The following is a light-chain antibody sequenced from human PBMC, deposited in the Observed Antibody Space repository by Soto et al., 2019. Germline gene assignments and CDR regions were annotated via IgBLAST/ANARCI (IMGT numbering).Light chain of an antibody. J-gene: IGKJ2*01. V-gene: IGKV4-1*01. Sequence: DIVMTQSPDSLAVSLGGRATINCKSIQSVLSSSNNKNYLAWYQQKPGQPPNLLLYWASTRASGVPDRFSGSGSGTDFTLTITSLQAEDVALYYCQQYYGSPYTFGQGTKLEI. CDR1: QSVLSSSNNKNY. CDR2: WAS. CDR3: QQYYGSPYT.